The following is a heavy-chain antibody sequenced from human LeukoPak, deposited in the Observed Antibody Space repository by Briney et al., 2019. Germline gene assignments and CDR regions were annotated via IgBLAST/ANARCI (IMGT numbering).Heavy chain of an antibody. D-gene: IGHD3-3*01. CDR1: GGSFSGYY. Sequence: PSETLSLTCAVYGGSFSGYYWSWIRQPPEKGLEWIGEINHSGSTNYNPSLKSRVTISVDTSKNQFSLKLSSVTAADTAVYYCARVLEWLLAPYFDYWGQGTLVTVSS. J-gene: IGHJ4*02. CDR2: INHSGST. CDR3: ARVLEWLLAPYFDY. V-gene: IGHV4-34*01.